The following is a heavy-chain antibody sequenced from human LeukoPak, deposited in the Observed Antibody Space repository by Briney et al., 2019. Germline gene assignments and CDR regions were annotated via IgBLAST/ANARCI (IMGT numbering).Heavy chain of an antibody. CDR1: GGTFSSYP. D-gene: IGHD3-16*02. Sequence: ASVKVSCKASGGTFSSYPVSWVRQAPGQGLEWMGWISVYNDNKNYAQKFQGRVTMTTDPSTSTAHMELRSLRSDDTAVYYCARDNDYVWGSYRYPGYWGQGTLVTVPS. V-gene: IGHV1-18*01. CDR2: ISVYNDNK. CDR3: ARDNDYVWGSYRYPGY. J-gene: IGHJ4*02.